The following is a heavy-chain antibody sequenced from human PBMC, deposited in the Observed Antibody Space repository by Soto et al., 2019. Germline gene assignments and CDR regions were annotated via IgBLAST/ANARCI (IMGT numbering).Heavy chain of an antibody. D-gene: IGHD3-16*01. CDR2: IYWDDDK. J-gene: IGHJ4*02. CDR1: GFSLTTRGMS. Sequence: QITLKESGPTLVKPTQTLTLTCSFSGFSLTTRGMSVSWIRQPPGKALEWLSVIYWDDDKRYSPSLKNRLTIAMDTSKNQVVLKMTDMDPLDTATFYCAHNRGDGDYFQYWGQGTLVFVSS. V-gene: IGHV2-5*02. CDR3: AHNRGDGDYFQY.